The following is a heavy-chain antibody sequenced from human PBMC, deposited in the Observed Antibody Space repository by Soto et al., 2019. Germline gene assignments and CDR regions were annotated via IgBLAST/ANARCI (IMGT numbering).Heavy chain of an antibody. Sequence: GGSLRLSWAASGFTLSRYAMSWVRQAPGKGLEWVSAISGSGGSAYYADSVKGRFTISRDNAKNTLYLQMDTLRAEDTAIYYCVRAPEKRPIDYWGHGSLFTVSS. V-gene: IGHV3-23*01. CDR1: GFTLSRYA. CDR2: ISGSGGSA. CDR3: VRAPEKRPIDY. J-gene: IGHJ4*01.